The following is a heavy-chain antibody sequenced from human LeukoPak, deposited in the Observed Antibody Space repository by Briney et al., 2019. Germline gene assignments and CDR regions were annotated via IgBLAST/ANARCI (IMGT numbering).Heavy chain of an antibody. Sequence: GGSLRLSCAASGFTFSSYGMHWVRQAPGKGLEWVAVIWYDGSNKYYADSVKGRFTISRDNSKNTLYLQMNSLRAEDTAVYYCARGFYGDLSYAFDIWGQGTMVTVSS. CDR1: GFTFSSYG. D-gene: IGHD4-17*01. CDR3: ARGFYGDLSYAFDI. CDR2: IWYDGSNK. V-gene: IGHV3-33*08. J-gene: IGHJ3*02.